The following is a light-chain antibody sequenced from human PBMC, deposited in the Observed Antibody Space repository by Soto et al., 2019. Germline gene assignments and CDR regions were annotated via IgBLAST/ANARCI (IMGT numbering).Light chain of an antibody. CDR1: QTVNSDY. J-gene: IGKJ1*01. V-gene: IGKV3-20*01. Sequence: EIVLTQSPGTLSLSPGETATLSCRASQTVNSDYLAWFQQRPGQAPRLLIFATSRRATDIPDRFSGSGSGNEFPLPIKRPEPEEFAVYYCQQFGYSPRTFGQGTKVE. CDR3: QQFGYSPRT. CDR2: ATS.